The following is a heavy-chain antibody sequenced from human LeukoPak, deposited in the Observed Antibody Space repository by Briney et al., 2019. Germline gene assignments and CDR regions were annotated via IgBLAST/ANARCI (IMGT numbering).Heavy chain of an antibody. CDR1: GYTLSSYG. CDR3: ARSGGSYSHSDF. J-gene: IGHJ4*02. Sequence: GASVKVSCKASGYTLSSYGIIWVRQAPGQGLQWMGWVSPFNGNTDYAPKLQGRVTMTTDTSTTTAYMELRSLTSDDTAVYYCARSGGSYSHSDFWGQGTLVTVSS. CDR2: VSPFNGNT. V-gene: IGHV1-18*01. D-gene: IGHD1-26*01.